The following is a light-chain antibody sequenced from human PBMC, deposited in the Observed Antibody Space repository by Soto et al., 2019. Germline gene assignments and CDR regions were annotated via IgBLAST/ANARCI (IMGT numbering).Light chain of an antibody. Sequence: DIQMTQSPSTLSASVGDRVTITCRASQSISNWLSWYQQKPGKAPKLLIYKASILESGVPSSISGSGPETDVTLSINSIQRDDFATYYLHQFDSRSSSFGQGTKLEIK. CDR2: KAS. CDR3: HQFDSRSSS. V-gene: IGKV1-5*03. CDR1: QSISNW. J-gene: IGKJ2*01.